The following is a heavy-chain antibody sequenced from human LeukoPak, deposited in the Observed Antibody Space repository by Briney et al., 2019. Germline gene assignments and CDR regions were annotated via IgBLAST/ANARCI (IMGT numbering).Heavy chain of an antibody. CDR3: TRGAEQLSSYGMDV. J-gene: IGHJ6*04. D-gene: IGHD5-18*01. V-gene: IGHV4-34*01. Sequence: SETLSLTCAVYGGSFSGYYWSWIRQPPGKGLEWIGEINHSGSTNYNPSLKSRVTISVDTTKNQFSLKLSSVTAADSAVYYCTRGAEQLSSYGMDVWGKGTTVTVSS. CDR2: INHSGST. CDR1: GGSFSGYY.